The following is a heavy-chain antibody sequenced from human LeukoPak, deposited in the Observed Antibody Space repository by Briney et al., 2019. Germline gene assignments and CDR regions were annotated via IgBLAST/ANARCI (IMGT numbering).Heavy chain of an antibody. CDR1: GFTLSSYA. CDR2: IRSKAYGGTT. V-gene: IGHV3-49*04. CDR3: TRVDGAFWSGYFDY. D-gene: IGHD3-3*01. Sequence: GGSLRLSCAASGFTLSSYAMSWARQAPGKGLEWVGFIRSKAYGGTTEYAASVKGRFTISRDDSKSIAYLQMNSLKTEDTAVYYCTRVDGAFWSGYFDYWGQGTLVTVSS. J-gene: IGHJ4*02.